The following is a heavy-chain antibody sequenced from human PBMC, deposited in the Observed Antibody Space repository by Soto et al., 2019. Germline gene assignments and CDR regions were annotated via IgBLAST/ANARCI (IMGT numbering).Heavy chain of an antibody. V-gene: IGHV1-69*01. J-gene: IGHJ4*02. Sequence: QVQLVQSGAEVKKPGSSVKVSCKASGGTFSSYAISWVRQAPGQGLEWMGGIIPIFGTATYAQKFQRRVTITADESTSTAYMELSSLRSEDTAVYYCAREGASGSHIGYWGQGTLVTVSS. D-gene: IGHD3-22*01. CDR2: IIPIFGTA. CDR3: AREGASGSHIGY. CDR1: GGTFSSYA.